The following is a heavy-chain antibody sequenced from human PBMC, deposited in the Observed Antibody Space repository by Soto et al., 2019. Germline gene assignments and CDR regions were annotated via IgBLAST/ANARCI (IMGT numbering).Heavy chain of an antibody. CDR2: IYYNGRT. CDR1: GGSISSYY. V-gene: IGHV4-59*01. Sequence: QVQLQETGPGLVKPSETLSLTCTVSGGSISSYYLTWIRQPPGKGLEWIGYIYYNGRTNYNPSLNSRVTISLDTSKIQFSLNLSSVTAADTAVYYCARGAEWFGGRMDVWGQGTTVTVSS. J-gene: IGHJ6*02. CDR3: ARGAEWFGGRMDV. D-gene: IGHD3-10*01.